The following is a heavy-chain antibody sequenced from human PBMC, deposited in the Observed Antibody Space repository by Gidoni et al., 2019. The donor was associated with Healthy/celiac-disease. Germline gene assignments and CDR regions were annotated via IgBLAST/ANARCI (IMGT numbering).Heavy chain of an antibody. CDR2: ISISSSYI. D-gene: IGHD1-7*01. J-gene: IGHJ4*02. Sequence: VQLVEPGGGLVRPGGPLSLSCPASGLTFSSYSLDWVRQAPGEGLEWVSSISISSSYIYYADSVKGRFTISRDNAKNSLYLQMNSLRAEDTAVYYCARGGTGTTRGNDYWGQGTLVTVSS. CDR3: ARGGTGTTRGNDY. CDR1: GLTFSSYS. V-gene: IGHV3-21*01.